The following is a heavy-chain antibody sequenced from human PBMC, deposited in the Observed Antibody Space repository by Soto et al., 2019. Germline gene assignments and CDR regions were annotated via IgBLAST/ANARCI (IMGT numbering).Heavy chain of an antibody. V-gene: IGHV3-48*03. CDR1: GFTFSSYE. CDR3: ASPVLTGYHYYFDY. CDR2: ISPSGRNI. J-gene: IGHJ4*02. Sequence: EVQLVESGGGLVQPGGSLRLSCAASGFTFSSYEMSWVRQAPGKGLEWVSYISPSGRNIYYADSVRGRFTISRDNAKNSLYLQMNSLRAEDTSIYYCASPVLTGYHYYFDYWGQGNLVTVSS. D-gene: IGHD3-9*01.